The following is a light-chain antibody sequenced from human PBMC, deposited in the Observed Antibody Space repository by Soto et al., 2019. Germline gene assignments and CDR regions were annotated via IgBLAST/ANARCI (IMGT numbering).Light chain of an antibody. CDR1: QYISNW. CDR3: QQYNNYPRT. J-gene: IGKJ1*01. Sequence: DIQMTQSPSTLSASVGDRVTITCRASQYISNWVAWYQQKPGKAPKLLIYDASSLESGVPSRFTGSASEREFTLSISSLQPDDFATYYCQQYNNYPRTFGQGTKVDIK. CDR2: DAS. V-gene: IGKV1-5*01.